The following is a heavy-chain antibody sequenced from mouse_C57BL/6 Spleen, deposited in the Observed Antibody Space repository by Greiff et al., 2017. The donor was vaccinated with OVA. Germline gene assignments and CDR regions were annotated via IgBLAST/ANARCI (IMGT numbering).Heavy chain of an antibody. CDR3: ARSLYYDYDWFAY. CDR1: GYTFTDYC. J-gene: IGHJ3*01. D-gene: IGHD2-4*01. Sequence: VKLMESGAELVRPGASVKLSCKASGYTFTDYCINWVKQRPGQGLEWIARIYPGSGNTYYNEKFKGKATLTAEKSSSTAYMQLSSLTSEDSAVYFCARSLYYDYDWFAYWGQGTLVTVSA. CDR2: IYPGSGNT. V-gene: IGHV1-76*01.